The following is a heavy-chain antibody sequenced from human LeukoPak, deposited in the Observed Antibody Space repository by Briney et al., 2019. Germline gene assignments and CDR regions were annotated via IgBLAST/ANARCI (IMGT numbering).Heavy chain of an antibody. D-gene: IGHD2-15*01. Sequence: SETLSLTCAVYGGSFSGYYWSWIRQPPGKGLEWIGEINHSGSTNCNPSLKSRVTISVDTSKNQFSLKLSSVTAADTAVYYCARARRSNCSGGSCFRKLAGWFDPWGQGTLVTVSS. CDR1: GGSFSGYY. CDR2: INHSGST. CDR3: ARARRSNCSGGSCFRKLAGWFDP. V-gene: IGHV4-34*01. J-gene: IGHJ5*02.